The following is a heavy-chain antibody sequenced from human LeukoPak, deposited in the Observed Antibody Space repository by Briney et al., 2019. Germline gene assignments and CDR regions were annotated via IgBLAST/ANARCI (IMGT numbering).Heavy chain of an antibody. J-gene: IGHJ6*03. CDR1: GYTFTSYG. V-gene: IGHV1-18*01. CDR2: ISAYNGNT. Sequence: ASVKVSCKASGYTFTSYGISWVRQAPGQGLEWMGWISAYNGNTNYAQKLQGRVTMTTDTSTSTAYMELRSPRSDDTAVYYCARALHCSGGSCYFTADYYYYYMDVWGKGTTVTVSS. D-gene: IGHD2-15*01. CDR3: ARALHCSGGSCYFTADYYYYYMDV.